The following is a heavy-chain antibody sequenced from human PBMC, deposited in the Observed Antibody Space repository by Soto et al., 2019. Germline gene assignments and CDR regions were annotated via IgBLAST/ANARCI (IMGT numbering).Heavy chain of an antibody. J-gene: IGHJ4*02. CDR2: TYYRSKWYN. Sequence: QTLSLTCAISGDSVSSNSAAWNWIRQSPSRGLEWLGRTYYRSKWYNDYAVSVKSRITINPDTSKNQFSLQLNSVTPEDTAVYYCARGWYSSGWLHIDYWGQGTLVTVSS. D-gene: IGHD6-19*01. CDR1: GDSVSSNSAA. CDR3: ARGWYSSGWLHIDY. V-gene: IGHV6-1*01.